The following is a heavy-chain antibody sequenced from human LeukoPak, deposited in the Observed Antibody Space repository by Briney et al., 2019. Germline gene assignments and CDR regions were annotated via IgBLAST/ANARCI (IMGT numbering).Heavy chain of an antibody. J-gene: IGHJ6*02. CDR2: IYPGDSDT. CDR1: GYDFAGYW. CDR3: ARFHGVYSYDWKYYGMDV. Sequence: GESLKISCQVSGYDFAGYWIGWVRQMYGKGLEWMGIIYPGDSDTRYSPSFQGQVTISADKSISTAYLQWSSLKASDTAMYYCARFHGVYSYDWKYYGMDVWGQGTTVTVSS. V-gene: IGHV5-51*01. D-gene: IGHD5-18*01.